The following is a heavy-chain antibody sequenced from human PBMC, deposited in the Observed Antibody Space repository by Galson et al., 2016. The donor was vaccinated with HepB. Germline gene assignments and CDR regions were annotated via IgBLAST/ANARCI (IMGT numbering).Heavy chain of an antibody. V-gene: IGHV1-3*01. Sequence: SVKVSCKASGYTLTLYAMHWVRQAPGQRLEWMGWINAGNGTTKYSQRFQGRVTITRDTSASTAYMELSGLRSEDTAVYFCAREDGDSRVGHHGMDVWGQGTTVTVSS. CDR2: INAGNGTT. D-gene: IGHD4-17*01. CDR1: GYTLTLYA. J-gene: IGHJ6*02. CDR3: AREDGDSRVGHHGMDV.